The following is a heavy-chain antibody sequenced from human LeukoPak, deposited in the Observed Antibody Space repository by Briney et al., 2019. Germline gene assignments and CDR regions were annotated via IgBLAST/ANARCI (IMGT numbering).Heavy chain of an antibody. CDR1: GYTFTSYG. Sequence: VASVKVSCKASGYTFTSYGISWVRQAPGQGLEWMGWISAYNGNTNYAQKRQGRGTMTTDTSTTTAYVELRSLRSDDTAVYYCARDLLQYFDWLTMAGYWGQGTLVSVPS. J-gene: IGHJ4*02. V-gene: IGHV1-18*01. D-gene: IGHD3-9*01. CDR3: ARDLLQYFDWLTMAGY. CDR2: ISAYNGNT.